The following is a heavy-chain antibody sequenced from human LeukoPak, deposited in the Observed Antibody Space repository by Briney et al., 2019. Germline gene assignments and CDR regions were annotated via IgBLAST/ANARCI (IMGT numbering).Heavy chain of an antibody. J-gene: IGHJ6*03. D-gene: IGHD6-13*01. CDR1: GGSISSYY. CDR2: IYYSGST. Sequence: SETLSLTCTVSGGSISSYYWNWIRQPPGKGLEWIGYIYYSGSTNYNPSLKSRVTISVDTSKNQFSLRLSSVTAADTAVYYCARSLGSSSWYNYYYYYYMDVWGKGTTVTISS. V-gene: IGHV4-59*01. CDR3: ARSLGSSSWYNYYYYYYMDV.